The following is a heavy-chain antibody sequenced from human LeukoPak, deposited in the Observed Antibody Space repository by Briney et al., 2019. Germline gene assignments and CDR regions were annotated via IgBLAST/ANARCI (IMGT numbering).Heavy chain of an antibody. J-gene: IGHJ5*02. CDR3: ARDFTIFGVPTGFDP. D-gene: IGHD3-3*01. CDR2: IIPIFGTA. V-gene: IGHV1-69*01. Sequence: SVKVSCKASGGTFSSYTISWVRQAPGQGLEWMGGIIPIFGTANYAQKFQGRVTITADESTSTAYMELSSLRSEDTAVYYCARDFTIFGVPTGFDPWGQGTLVTVSS. CDR1: GGTFSSYT.